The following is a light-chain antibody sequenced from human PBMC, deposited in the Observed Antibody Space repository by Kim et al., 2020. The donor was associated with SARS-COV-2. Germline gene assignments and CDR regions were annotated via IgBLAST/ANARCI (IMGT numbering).Light chain of an antibody. Sequence: GQSVNRPCTGAGSDVGGYDYVSWYQQNPGKAPKLIIYDVSKRPSGVPDRFSGSKSGNTASLTISGLQAEDEADYYCCSYAGTYTWVFGGGTQLTVL. CDR3: CSYAGTYTWV. V-gene: IGLV2-11*01. CDR2: DVS. J-gene: IGLJ3*02. CDR1: GSDVGGYDY.